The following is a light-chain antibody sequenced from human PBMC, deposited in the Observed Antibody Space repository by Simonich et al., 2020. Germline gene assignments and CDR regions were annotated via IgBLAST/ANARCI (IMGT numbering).Light chain of an antibody. CDR3: QQRSNWPPWT. J-gene: IGKJ1*01. Sequence: EIVLTQSPATLSLSPGERATLSCRASQSVSSYLACYQQKPGQAPRLLIYDASNRATGIPARVSVSGSGTDFTLTISSLEPEDFAVYYCQQRSNWPPWTFGQGTKVEIK. V-gene: IGKV3-11*01. CDR1: QSVSSY. CDR2: DAS.